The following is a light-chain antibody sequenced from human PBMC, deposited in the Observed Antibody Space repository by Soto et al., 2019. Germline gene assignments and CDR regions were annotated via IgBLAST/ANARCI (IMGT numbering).Light chain of an antibody. CDR2: TXS. CDR1: QGTRSY. Sequence: SQLTQSPSSLSASVGDRVAITCGASQGTRSYSACYQQKPCDAPHILXYTXSILQSGVPSRLSGSGSGTDFVLTISSLQPEDAATYYCQQLESMPSTFGQGTRLDI. J-gene: IGKJ5*01. V-gene: IGKV1-9*01. CDR3: QQLESMPST.